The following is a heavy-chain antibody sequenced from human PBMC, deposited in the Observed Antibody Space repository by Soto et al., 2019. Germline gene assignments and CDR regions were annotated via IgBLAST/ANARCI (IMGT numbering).Heavy chain of an antibody. J-gene: IGHJ4*02. CDR3: AKRPRALLTFDG. D-gene: IGHD1-26*01. Sequence: EVQLVDSGGGLVQPGGSLRLSCAASGVIFSNYVMSWVRQAPGTGLEWVSSISDSGGTSYYPDSVKGRFTISRDNSKNTLYLQMNSLRAEDTAIYYCAKRPRALLTFDGWGQPTLVTVSS. CDR1: GVIFSNYV. V-gene: IGHV3-23*04. CDR2: ISDSGGTS.